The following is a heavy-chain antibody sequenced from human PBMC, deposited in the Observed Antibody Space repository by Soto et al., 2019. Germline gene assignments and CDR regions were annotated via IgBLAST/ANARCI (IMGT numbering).Heavy chain of an antibody. Sequence: SETLSLTCAFYCGSFIGYYWSWIRQPPGKGLEWIGEINHSGSTNYNPSLKSRVTISVDTSKNQFSLKLSSVTAADTAVYYCARSNYGDYLSYWGQGTLVTVSS. J-gene: IGHJ4*02. CDR1: CGSFIGYY. V-gene: IGHV4-34*01. CDR2: INHSGST. D-gene: IGHD4-17*01. CDR3: ARSNYGDYLSY.